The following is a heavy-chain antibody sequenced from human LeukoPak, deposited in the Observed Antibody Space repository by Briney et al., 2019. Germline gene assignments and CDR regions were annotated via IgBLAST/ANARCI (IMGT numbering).Heavy chain of an antibody. CDR3: AKPRLRGGYLFDY. CDR2: VPDDGSNK. V-gene: IGHV3-30*18. CDR1: GLTFSSYG. Sequence: PGGSLRLSCAASGLTFSSYGMHWVRQAPGKGLEWMAVVPDDGSNKYYEDSVRGRFTISRDNSKNTLYLQMSSLRDEDTAVYYCAKPRLRGGYLFDYWGQGTLVTVSS. J-gene: IGHJ4*02. D-gene: IGHD5-12*01.